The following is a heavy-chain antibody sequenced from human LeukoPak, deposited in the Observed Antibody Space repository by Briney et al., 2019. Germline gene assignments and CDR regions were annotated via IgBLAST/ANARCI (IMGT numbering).Heavy chain of an antibody. V-gene: IGHV3-30*04. D-gene: IGHD2-2*01. CDR3: ARSGIVVVPAAMRGRSGMDV. Sequence: GGSLRLSCAASGFTFSSYAMHWVRQAAGKGQEWVAVISYDGSNKYYADSVKGRFTISRDNSKNTLYLQMNSLRAEDTAVYYCARSGIVVVPAAMRGRSGMDVWGKGTTVTISS. CDR1: GFTFSSYA. J-gene: IGHJ6*04. CDR2: ISYDGSNK.